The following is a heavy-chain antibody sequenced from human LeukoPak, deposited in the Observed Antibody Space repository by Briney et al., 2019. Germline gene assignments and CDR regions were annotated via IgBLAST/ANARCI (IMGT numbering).Heavy chain of an antibody. J-gene: IGHJ4*02. CDR2: TYYSGST. CDR3: ARGAFNLGY. V-gene: IGHV4-59*01. CDR1: GGSISSYY. D-gene: IGHD3-16*01. Sequence: SETLSLTCTVSGGSISSYYWSWIRQPPGKGLEWIGYTYYSGSTNYNPSLKSRVTISVDTSKNQFSLKLSSVTAADTAVYYCARGAFNLGYWGQGTLVTVSS.